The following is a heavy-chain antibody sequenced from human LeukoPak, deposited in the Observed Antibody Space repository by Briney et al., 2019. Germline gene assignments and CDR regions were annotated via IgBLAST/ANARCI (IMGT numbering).Heavy chain of an antibody. Sequence: QAGGSLRLSCAASGFTFSSYGMHWVRQAPGKGLEWVAVISYDGSNKYYADSVKGRFTISRDNSKNTLYLQMNSLRAEDTAVYYCARAFDSSSWTPFDYWGRGTLVTVSS. CDR1: GFTFSSYG. D-gene: IGHD6-13*01. CDR3: ARAFDSSSWTPFDY. V-gene: IGHV3-30*03. J-gene: IGHJ4*02. CDR2: ISYDGSNK.